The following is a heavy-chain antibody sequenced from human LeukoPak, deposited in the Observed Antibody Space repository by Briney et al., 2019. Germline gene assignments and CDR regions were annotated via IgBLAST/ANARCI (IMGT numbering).Heavy chain of an antibody. CDR2: ISSSSPTI. D-gene: IGHD6-13*01. J-gene: IGHJ4*02. CDR3: ASSIVADGTSPFDY. V-gene: IGHV3-48*01. Sequence: PGGSLRLSCAASGFTFSSYSMSWVRQAPGKGLEWVSYISSSSPTIYYADSVKGRFTISRDNAKNSLYLQMNSLRAEDTAVYYCASSIVADGTSPFDYWGQGTLVTVSS. CDR1: GFTFSSYS.